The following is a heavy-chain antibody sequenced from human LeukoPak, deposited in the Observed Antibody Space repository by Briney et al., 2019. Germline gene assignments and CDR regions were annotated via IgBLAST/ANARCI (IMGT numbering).Heavy chain of an antibody. V-gene: IGHV4-59*01. CDR1: GGSISSYY. CDR3: ARAGQWLVYT. J-gene: IGHJ5*02. CDR2: IYYSGST. Sequence: SETLSLTCTVSGGSISSYYWSWIRQPPGKGLEWIGYIYYSGSTNYNPSLKSRVTISVDTSKNQFSLKLSSVTAADTAVYYCARAGQWLVYTWGQGTLVTASS. D-gene: IGHD6-19*01.